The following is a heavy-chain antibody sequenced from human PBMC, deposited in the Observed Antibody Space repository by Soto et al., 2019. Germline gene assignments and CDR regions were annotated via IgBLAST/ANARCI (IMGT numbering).Heavy chain of an antibody. J-gene: IGHJ4*02. D-gene: IGHD1-1*01. CDR3: ARYNPNWNDDDY. CDR1: GGSFSGCY. Sequence: ETLSLTCAVYGGSFSGCYWSWIRQPPGKGLEWIGEINHSGSTNYNPSLKSRVTISVDTSKNQFSLKLSSVTAADTAVYYCARYNPNWNDDDYWGQGTLVTVSS. CDR2: INHSGST. V-gene: IGHV4-34*01.